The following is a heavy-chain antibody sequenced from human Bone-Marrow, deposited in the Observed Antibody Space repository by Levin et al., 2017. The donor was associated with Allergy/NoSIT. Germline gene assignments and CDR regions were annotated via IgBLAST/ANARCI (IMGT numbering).Heavy chain of an antibody. V-gene: IGHV3-53*01. CDR2: IYSGGDT. J-gene: IGHJ4*02. CDR1: GFTVTAHH. Sequence: PGESLKISCAASGFTVTAHHMSWVRQAPGKGLEWVSVIYSGGDTYYADSVKGRFTISSDNSQNTLYLQINSLRDEDTAVYYCARAGSSDAFDYWGQGTRVTVSS. CDR3: ARAGSSDAFDY. D-gene: IGHD6-13*01.